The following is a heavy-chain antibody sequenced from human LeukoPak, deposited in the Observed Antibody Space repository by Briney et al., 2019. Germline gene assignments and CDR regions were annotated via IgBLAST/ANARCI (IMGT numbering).Heavy chain of an antibody. D-gene: IGHD6-19*01. CDR1: GFTFSSYG. V-gene: IGHV3-30*02. CDR3: ARSHSPRPGIAVAGYGGYFEY. Sequence: GGSLRLSCAASGFTFSSYGMHWVRQAPGKGLEWVAFIRYDGSDKYYADSVKGRFTISRDNSKNTLYLQMNSLRAEDTAVYYCARSHSPRPGIAVAGYGGYFEYWGQGTLVTVSS. J-gene: IGHJ4*02. CDR2: IRYDGSDK.